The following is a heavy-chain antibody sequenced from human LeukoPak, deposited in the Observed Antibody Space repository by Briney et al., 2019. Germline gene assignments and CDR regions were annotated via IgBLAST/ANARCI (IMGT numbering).Heavy chain of an antibody. D-gene: IGHD4-17*01. J-gene: IGHJ4*02. Sequence: ASVKVSCKASGYTFTSYGISWVRQAPGQGLEWMGWIGAYNGNTNYAQKLQGRVTMTTDTSTSTAYMELSSLTSDDTAVYFCARVRERTTSAAAYWGQGTLVTVSS. V-gene: IGHV1-18*01. CDR2: IGAYNGNT. CDR3: ARVRERTTSAAAY. CDR1: GYTFTSYG.